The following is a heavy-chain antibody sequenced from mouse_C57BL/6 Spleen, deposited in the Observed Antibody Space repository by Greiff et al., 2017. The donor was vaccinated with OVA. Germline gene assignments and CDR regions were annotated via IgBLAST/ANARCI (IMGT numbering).Heavy chain of an antibody. V-gene: IGHV5-17*01. CDR1: GFTFSDYG. D-gene: IGHD2-4*01. Sequence: EVMLVESGGGLVKPGGSLKLSCAASGFTFSDYGMHWVRQAPEKGLEWVAYISSGSSTIYYADTVKGRVTISRDNAKNTLFLQMTSLRSEDTAMYYCARGLRQGFAYWGQGTLVTVSA. J-gene: IGHJ3*01. CDR2: ISSGSSTI. CDR3: ARGLRQGFAY.